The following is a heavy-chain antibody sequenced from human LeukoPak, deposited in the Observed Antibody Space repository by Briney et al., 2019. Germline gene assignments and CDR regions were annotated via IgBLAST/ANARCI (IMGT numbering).Heavy chain of an antibody. J-gene: IGHJ4*02. CDR2: IYYNRRT. CDR1: SGSNSSRNNF. Sequence: PSETLSLTCTVSSGSNSSRNNFWRWIRQPPAKGLEGIGYIYYNRRTNYNPALKSRVTISVDTSQNQFSLKLSSVTAADTAVYYCARYSIAARQPEYWGQGTLVTVSS. V-gene: IGHV4-61*01. D-gene: IGHD6-6*01. CDR3: ARYSIAARQPEY.